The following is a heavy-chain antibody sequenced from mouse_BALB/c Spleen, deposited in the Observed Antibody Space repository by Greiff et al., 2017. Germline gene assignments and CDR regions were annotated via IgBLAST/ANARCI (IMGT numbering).Heavy chain of an antibody. D-gene: IGHD2-2*01. Sequence: VQLKESAAELARPGASVKMSCKASGYTFTSYTMHWVKQRPGQGLEWIGYINPSSGYTEYNQKFKDKTTLTADKSSSTAYMQLSSLTSEDSAVYYCARGGLRRAYWGQGTLVTVSA. CDR3: ARGGLRRAY. CDR2: INPSSGYT. CDR1: GYTFTSYT. J-gene: IGHJ3*01. V-gene: IGHV1-4*02.